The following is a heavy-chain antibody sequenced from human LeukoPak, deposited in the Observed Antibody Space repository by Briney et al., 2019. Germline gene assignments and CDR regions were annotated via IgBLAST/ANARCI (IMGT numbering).Heavy chain of an antibody. CDR3: ARNYDYGDSLPDD. J-gene: IGHJ4*02. Sequence: GGSLRLSCLVCGFNFSGYEMNWVRPAAGKGREWLSHISTTCRTIYYADSAKRLFTISRDNSKNSLYLQKNSLRAEDTAIYYCARNYDYGDSLPDDWGQGTVVTVSS. CDR1: GFNFSGYE. CDR2: ISTTCRTI. V-gene: IGHV3-48*03. D-gene: IGHD4-17*01.